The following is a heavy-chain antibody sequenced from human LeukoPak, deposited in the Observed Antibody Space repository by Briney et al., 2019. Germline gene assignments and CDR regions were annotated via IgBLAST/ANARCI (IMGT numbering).Heavy chain of an antibody. CDR3: ARDYYGPLG. CDR1: GFSFSSSW. D-gene: IGHD3-10*01. CDR2: INQDGSKE. V-gene: IGHV3-7*01. Sequence: GGSLRLSCAASGFSFSSSWMHWVRQAPGKGLEWVANINQDGSKEYYVDSVKGRFTISRDNAKNSLNLQMNSLRAEDTAVYYCARDYYGPLGWGQGTLVTVSS. J-gene: IGHJ4*02.